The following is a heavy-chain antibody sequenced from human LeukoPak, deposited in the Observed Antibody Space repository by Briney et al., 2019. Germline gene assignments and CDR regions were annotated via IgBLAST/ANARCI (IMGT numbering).Heavy chain of an antibody. D-gene: IGHD1-26*01. J-gene: IGHJ4*02. V-gene: IGHV1-46*01. Sequence: ASVKVSCKASGYTFSTYYMHWVRQAPGQGLEWMGVINPSGGRTTYAQKFQGRVTMTSDTSTGTVYMELSSLRSEDTAVYYCSRELGGSYFDYWGQETLVTVSS. CDR1: GYTFSTYY. CDR2: INPSGGRT. CDR3: SRELGGSYFDY.